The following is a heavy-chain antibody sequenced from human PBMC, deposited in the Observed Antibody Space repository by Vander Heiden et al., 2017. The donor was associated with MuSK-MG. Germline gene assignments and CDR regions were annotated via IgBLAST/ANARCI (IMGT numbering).Heavy chain of an antibody. J-gene: IGHJ4*02. V-gene: IGHV3-30*02. CDR3: AKGRGYEFDY. D-gene: IGHD5-12*01. CDR2: IQYDGSDK. CDR1: GFTFSSSG. Sequence: QVQLVESGGGVVQPGGSLRLSCAASGFTFSSSGMHWVRQAPGKGLEWVAFIQYDGSDKYYADSVKGRFTFSRDNSKNTLYLQMNSLRAEDTALYYCAKGRGYEFDYWGQGTLVTVSS.